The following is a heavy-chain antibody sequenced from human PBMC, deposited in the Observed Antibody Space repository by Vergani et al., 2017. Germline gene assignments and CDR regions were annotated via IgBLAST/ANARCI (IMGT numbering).Heavy chain of an antibody. CDR2: ISWDGGST. V-gene: IGHV3-43*01. CDR3: AKDHYYDFWLGAFDI. D-gene: IGHD3-3*01. Sequence: EVRLVESGGGLVQPGRSLRLSCAASGFTFDDYTMHWVRQAPGKGLEWVSIISWDGGSTYYADSVKGRFTISRDNSKNSLYLQMNSLRTEDTALYYCAKDHYYDFWLGAFDIWGQGTMVTVSS. J-gene: IGHJ3*02. CDR1: GFTFDDYT.